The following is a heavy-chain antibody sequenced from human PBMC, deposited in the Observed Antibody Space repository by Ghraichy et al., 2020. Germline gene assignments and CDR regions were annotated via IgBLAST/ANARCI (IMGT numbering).Heavy chain of an antibody. CDR2: ISGSGGST. CDR3: AKGVLWFGELPLDAFDI. J-gene: IGHJ3*02. V-gene: IGHV3-23*01. Sequence: GESLRLSCAASGFTFSSYAMSWVRQAPGKGLEWVSAISGSGGSTYYADSVKGRFTISRDNSKNTLYLQMNSLRAEDTAVYYCAKGVLWFGELPLDAFDIWGQGKMVTVSS. CDR1: GFTFSSYA. D-gene: IGHD3-10*01.